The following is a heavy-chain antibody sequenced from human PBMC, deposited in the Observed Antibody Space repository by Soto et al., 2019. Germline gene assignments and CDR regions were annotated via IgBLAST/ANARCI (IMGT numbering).Heavy chain of an antibody. CDR2: ISYDGSNK. CDR1: GFTFSDSL. CDR3: ARNPYYDILTGYYNVEGYYFDY. V-gene: IGHV3-30*19. Sequence: GGSLRLCCAVSGFTFSDSLMSGVRQTPGTGLEWVGVISYDGSNKYYADSVKGRFTISRDNSKNTLYLQMNSLRAEDTAVYYCARNPYYDILTGYYNVEGYYFDYWGQGTLVTVSS. J-gene: IGHJ4*02. D-gene: IGHD3-9*01.